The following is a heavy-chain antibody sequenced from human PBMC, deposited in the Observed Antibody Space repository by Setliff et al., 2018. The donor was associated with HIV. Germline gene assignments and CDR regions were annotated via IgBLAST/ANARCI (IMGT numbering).Heavy chain of an antibody. CDR2: ISGRGDNT. Sequence: GGSLRLSCTASGFSFRNYAMSWVRQAPGKGLEWVSAISGRGDNTYYADSVKGRFSISRDNSKNTLHLQMNSLRAEDTAVYYCVGQFDYTAMATFHHWGLGTLVTVSS. V-gene: IGHV3-23*01. J-gene: IGHJ4*02. D-gene: IGHD5-18*01. CDR3: VGQFDYTAMATFHH. CDR1: GFSFRNYA.